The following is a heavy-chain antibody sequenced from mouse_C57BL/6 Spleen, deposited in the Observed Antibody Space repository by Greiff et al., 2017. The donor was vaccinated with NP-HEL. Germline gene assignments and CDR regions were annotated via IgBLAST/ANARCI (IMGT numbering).Heavy chain of an antibody. CDR2: INYDGSST. CDR3: ASGASNSYAMDY. Sequence: EVQLVESEGGLVQPGSSMKLSCTASGFTFSDYYMAWVRQVPEKGLEWVANINYDGSSTYYLDSLKSRFIISRDNAKNILYLQMSSLKSEDTAAYYCASGASNSYAMDYWGQGTSVTVSS. D-gene: IGHD2-5*01. CDR1: GFTFSDYY. V-gene: IGHV5-16*01. J-gene: IGHJ4*01.